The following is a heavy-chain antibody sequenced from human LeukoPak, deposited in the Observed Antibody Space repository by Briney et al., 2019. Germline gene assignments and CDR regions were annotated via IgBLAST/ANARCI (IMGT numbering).Heavy chain of an antibody. V-gene: IGHV4-39*07. J-gene: IGHJ5*02. CDR2: IYYSGST. CDR1: GGSISSSSYY. Sequence: SETLSLTCTVSGGSISSSSYYWGWIRQPPGKGLEWIGSIYYSGSTYYNPSLKSRVTISVDTSKNQFSLKLSSVTAADTAVYYCARGVVIMGDWFDPWGQGTLVTVSS. D-gene: IGHD3-3*01. CDR3: ARGVVIMGDWFDP.